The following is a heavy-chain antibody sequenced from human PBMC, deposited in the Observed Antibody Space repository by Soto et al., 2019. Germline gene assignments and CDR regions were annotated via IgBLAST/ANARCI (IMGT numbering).Heavy chain of an antibody. CDR1: GGTFSSYA. CDR3: ARGLALLVPAADPGWFDP. Sequence: GASVKVSCKASGGTFSSYAISWVRQAPGQGLEWMGGIIHIFGTANYAQKFQGRVTITADESTSTAYMELSSLRSEDTAVYYCARGLALLVPAADPGWFDPWGQGTLVTVSS. V-gene: IGHV1-69*13. D-gene: IGHD2-2*01. J-gene: IGHJ5*02. CDR2: IIHIFGTA.